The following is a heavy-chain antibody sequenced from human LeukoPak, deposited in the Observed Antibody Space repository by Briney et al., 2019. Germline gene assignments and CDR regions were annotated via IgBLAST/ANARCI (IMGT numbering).Heavy chain of an antibody. CDR1: GGSISGYY. CDR3: AREPGGDY. V-gene: IGHV4-59*12. D-gene: IGHD3-10*01. J-gene: IGHJ4*02. Sequence: SETLSLTCTVSGGSISGYYWSWIRQPPGKGLEWIGYIYYTGSTNYNPSLKSRVTISVDTSTNQFSLKLNSVTAADTAVYYCAREPGGDYWGQGTLVTVSS. CDR2: IYYTGST.